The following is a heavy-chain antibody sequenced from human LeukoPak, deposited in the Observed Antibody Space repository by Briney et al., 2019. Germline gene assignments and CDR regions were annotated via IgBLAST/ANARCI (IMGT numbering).Heavy chain of an antibody. Sequence: SSETLSLTCAVDGGSFSGYYWSWIRQPPGKGMEWIGEINHSGSTNYNPSLKSRVTISVDTSKNQFSLKLSSVTAADTAVYYCARGGLRFLEWLLSPPHGAFDIWGQGTMVTVSS. CDR1: GGSFSGYY. J-gene: IGHJ3*02. V-gene: IGHV4-34*01. CDR3: ARGGLRFLEWLLSPPHGAFDI. D-gene: IGHD3-3*01. CDR2: INHSGST.